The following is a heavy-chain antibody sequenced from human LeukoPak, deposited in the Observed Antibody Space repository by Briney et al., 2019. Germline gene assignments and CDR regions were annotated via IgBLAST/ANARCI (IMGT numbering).Heavy chain of an antibody. Sequence: GGSLRLSCAASGFTFSSYSMNWVRQAPGKGLEWVSYITSSSSTKYYADSVKGRFTISRDNAKNSLYLEMNSLRDEDTAVYYCARDLISSGYRFAYWGQGTLVTVSS. D-gene: IGHD3-22*01. CDR3: ARDLISSGYRFAY. CDR1: GFTFSSYS. CDR2: ITSSSSTK. V-gene: IGHV3-48*02. J-gene: IGHJ4*02.